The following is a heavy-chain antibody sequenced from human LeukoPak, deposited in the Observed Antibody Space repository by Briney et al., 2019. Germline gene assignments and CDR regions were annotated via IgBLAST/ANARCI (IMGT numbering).Heavy chain of an antibody. V-gene: IGHV3-23*01. J-gene: IGHJ4*02. CDR3: AKAGSLATPTPYYFDH. CDR1: GFTFSSCA. CDR2: FSGSGDST. D-gene: IGHD5-24*01. Sequence: GGSLRLSCVASGFTFSSCAMSWVRQAPGKGLEWVSAFSGSGDSTYYADSVKGRFTISRDNSKNMLYLQMNSLRAEDTAVYYCAKAGSLATPTPYYFDHWGQGTLVTVSS.